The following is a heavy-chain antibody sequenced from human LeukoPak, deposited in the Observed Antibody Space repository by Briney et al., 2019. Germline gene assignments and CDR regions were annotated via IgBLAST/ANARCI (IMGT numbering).Heavy chain of an antibody. CDR1: GFTFSSYG. Sequence: PGGSLRLSCAASGFTFSSYGMHWVRQAPGKGLEWVAVISYDGSNKYNEDSVKGRFTISRDNSKNTLYLQMNSLRAEDTAVYYCARRAGAYSHPYDYWGQGTLVTVSS. J-gene: IGHJ4*02. V-gene: IGHV3-30*03. D-gene: IGHD4/OR15-4a*01. CDR2: ISYDGSNK. CDR3: ARRAGAYSHPYDY.